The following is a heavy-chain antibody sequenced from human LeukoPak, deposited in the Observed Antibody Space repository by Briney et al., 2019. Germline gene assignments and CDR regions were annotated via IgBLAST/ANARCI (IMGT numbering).Heavy chain of an antibody. CDR3: ATGGGIAVAGL. D-gene: IGHD6-19*01. Sequence: SETLSLTCTVSGGSISSSNYYCTWIRQPPGKGLEWIGSIYSSGSTYHNPSLKSRVTISVDTSKNQFSLKLSSVTAADTAVYYCATGGGIAVAGLWGQGTLVTVSS. J-gene: IGHJ4*02. V-gene: IGHV4-39*01. CDR2: IYSSGST. CDR1: GGSISSSNYY.